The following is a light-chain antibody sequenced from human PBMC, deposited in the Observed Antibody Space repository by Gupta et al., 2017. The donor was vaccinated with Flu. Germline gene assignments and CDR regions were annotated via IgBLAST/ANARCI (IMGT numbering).Light chain of an antibody. CDR1: SLRSYY. CDR3: NSRDSSGNHVV. V-gene: IGLV3-19*01. Sequence: SSDLTQDPSVSVALGQTVRITCQGDSLRSYYAGWYQQKPGQAPILVIHGKNNRPSGIPDRFSGSRSGNTASLTITGAQAEDEADYYCNSRDSSGNHVVFGGGTKLTVL. CDR2: GKN. J-gene: IGLJ2*01.